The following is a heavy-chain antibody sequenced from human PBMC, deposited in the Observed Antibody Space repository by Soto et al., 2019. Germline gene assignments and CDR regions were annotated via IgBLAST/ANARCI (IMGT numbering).Heavy chain of an antibody. CDR2: IDPSDSYT. J-gene: IGHJ6*02. CDR3: ARQNGYQLLSYYYYYGMDV. D-gene: IGHD2-2*01. Sequence: PGESLKISCKGSGYSLTSYWISWVRQMPGKGLEWMGRIDPSDSYTNYSPSFQGHVTISADKSISTAYLQWSSLKASDTAMYYCARQNGYQLLSYYYYYGMDVWGQGTTVTVSS. CDR1: GYSLTSYW. V-gene: IGHV5-10-1*01.